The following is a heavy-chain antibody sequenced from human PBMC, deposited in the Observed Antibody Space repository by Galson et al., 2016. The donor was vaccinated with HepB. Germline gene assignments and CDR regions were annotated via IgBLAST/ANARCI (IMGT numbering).Heavy chain of an antibody. D-gene: IGHD2-2*01. CDR1: GFTFRNYG. CDR3: LQGSTAPAV. J-gene: IGHJ6*04. CDR2: ISRSGDST. V-gene: IGHV3-23*01. Sequence: SLRLSCAASGFTFRNYGMTWVRQAPGKGLEVVSSISRSGDSTDYADSVKGRFTISRDNSKNTLSLQMNSLTADDTAIYYLLQGSTAPAVWGKGTTVTVSS.